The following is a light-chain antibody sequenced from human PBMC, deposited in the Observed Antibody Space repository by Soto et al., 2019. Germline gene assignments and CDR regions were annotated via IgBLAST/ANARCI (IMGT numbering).Light chain of an antibody. CDR1: TGAVTSGHY. J-gene: IGLJ2*01. V-gene: IGLV7-46*01. CDR3: LLSYSGARVV. CDR2: DTS. Sequence: QAVVTQEPSLTVSPGGTVTLTCGSSTGAVTSGHYPYWFQQKPGQAPRTLIYDTSNKHSWTPARFSGSLLGGKAALTLSGAQPEDEAECYCLLSYSGARVVFGGGTQLTVL.